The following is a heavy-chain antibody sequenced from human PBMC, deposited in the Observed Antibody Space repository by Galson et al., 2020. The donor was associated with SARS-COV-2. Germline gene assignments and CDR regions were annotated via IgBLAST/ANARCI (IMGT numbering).Heavy chain of an antibody. CDR3: AIAPRGNYYTFDK. V-gene: IGHV4-39*07. J-gene: IGHJ4*02. D-gene: IGHD5-12*01. CDR2: FYYSGSN. Sequence: SETLSPTCSVLGDSITNPNLCLGRMRPPPGKVPAWIGSFYYSGSNYNNPSLESRVTMSVDTSKNPFSLTVASLTAADTAVYYCAIAPRGNYYTFDKWGQGTLVTVSS. CDR1: GDSITNPNLC.